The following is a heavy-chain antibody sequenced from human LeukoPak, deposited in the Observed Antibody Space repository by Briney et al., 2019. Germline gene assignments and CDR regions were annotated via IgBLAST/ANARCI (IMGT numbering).Heavy chain of an antibody. CDR1: GFTFSFYG. CDR2: IRYDGGNK. V-gene: IGHV3-30*02. Sequence: GGSLRLSCAASGFTFSFYGMHWVRQAPGKGLEWVAFIRYDGGNKYYGDSVKGRFTISRDNSKNTLYLQMNSLRAEDTAVYYCAKDQVTAVRGVMNYWGQGTLVTVSS. D-gene: IGHD3-10*01. CDR3: AKDQVTAVRGVMNY. J-gene: IGHJ4*02.